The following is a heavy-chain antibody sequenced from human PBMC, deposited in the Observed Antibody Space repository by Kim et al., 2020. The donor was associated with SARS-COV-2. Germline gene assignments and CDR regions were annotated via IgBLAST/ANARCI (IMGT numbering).Heavy chain of an antibody. V-gene: IGHV3-33*01. CDR1: GFTFRNYG. Sequence: GGSLRLSCAASGFTFRNYGMHWIRQAPGKGLEWVAIIWYDGSEKYYADSVKGRFTISRDNSKNILYLQMDNLSAEDTAVYYCKRDQWYNTGPEPSEFWGQGTLVTVSS. CDR2: IWYDGSEK. CDR3: KRDQWYNTGPEPSEF. J-gene: IGHJ4*02. D-gene: IGHD1-20*01.